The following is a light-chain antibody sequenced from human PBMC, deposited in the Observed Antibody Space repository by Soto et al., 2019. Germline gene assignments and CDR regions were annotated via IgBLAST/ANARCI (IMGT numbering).Light chain of an antibody. J-gene: IGKJ4*01. CDR3: QQRSNWLPLT. CDR2: DAS. Sequence: EIVLTQSPATLSLSPGERATLSCRASQSVSSYLGWYQQKPGQAPRLLIYDASNRATGIPARFSGSGSVTDFTLTISSLEPEDFAVYYCQQRSNWLPLTFGGGTKVEIK. V-gene: IGKV3-11*01. CDR1: QSVSSY.